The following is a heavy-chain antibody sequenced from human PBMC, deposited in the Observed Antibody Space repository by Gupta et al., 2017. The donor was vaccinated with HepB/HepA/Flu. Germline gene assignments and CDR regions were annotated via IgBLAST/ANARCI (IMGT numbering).Heavy chain of an antibody. D-gene: IGHD6-19*01. J-gene: IGHJ4*02. CDR2: ISSSGSTI. V-gene: IGHV3-11*01. CDR3: AMWLSSGDPFDY. CDR1: GFTFSDCY. Sequence: QVQLVESGGGLVKPGWSLRLSCAASGFTFSDCYMSWIRQAPGKGLEWVSYISSSGSTIYYADSVKGRFTISRDNAKNSLYLQMNSLRPEDTAVYYCAMWLSSGDPFDYWGQGTLVTVSS.